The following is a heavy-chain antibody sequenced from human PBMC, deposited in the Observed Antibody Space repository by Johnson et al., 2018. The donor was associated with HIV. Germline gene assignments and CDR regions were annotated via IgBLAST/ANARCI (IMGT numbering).Heavy chain of an antibody. J-gene: IGHJ3*02. Sequence: QVQLVESGGGLVQPGGSLRLSCAASGFTFSSYAMHWVRQAPGKGLEWVAVISYDGSNKYYADSVKGRFTISRDNSKNTLYLQMNSLRAEDTAVYYCAKGHSSSWSRGAFDIWGQGTMVTVSS. CDR1: GFTFSSYA. V-gene: IGHV3-30*14. CDR3: AKGHSSSWSRGAFDI. CDR2: ISYDGSNK. D-gene: IGHD6-13*01.